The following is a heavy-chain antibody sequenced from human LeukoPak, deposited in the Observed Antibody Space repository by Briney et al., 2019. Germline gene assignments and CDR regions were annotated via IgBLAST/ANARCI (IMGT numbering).Heavy chain of an antibody. Sequence: PGGSLRLSCAASGFTFSSYAMSWVRQAPGKGLEWVSAISGSGGSTYYADSVKGRFTISRDNSKNTLYLQMNSLRAEDTAVYYCAKSARITMVRGVINNPPDYWGQGTLVTVSS. CDR2: ISGSGGST. J-gene: IGHJ4*02. CDR1: GFTFSSYA. D-gene: IGHD3-10*01. V-gene: IGHV3-23*01. CDR3: AKSARITMVRGVINNPPDY.